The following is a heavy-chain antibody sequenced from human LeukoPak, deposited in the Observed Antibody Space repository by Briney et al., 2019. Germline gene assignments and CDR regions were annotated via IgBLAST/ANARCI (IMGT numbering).Heavy chain of an antibody. CDR1: GGSISSSTYS. CDR3: ARLGKIHGMDV. V-gene: IGHV4-39*01. Sequence: SETLSLTCTVSGGSISSSTYSWGWIRQPPGRGLEWIGSISYSGSTYYNPSLKSRVTISVDTSKKQFSLKLSSVTAADTAVYYCARLGKIHGMDVWGQGTTVTVSS. D-gene: IGHD4-23*01. J-gene: IGHJ6*02. CDR2: ISYSGST.